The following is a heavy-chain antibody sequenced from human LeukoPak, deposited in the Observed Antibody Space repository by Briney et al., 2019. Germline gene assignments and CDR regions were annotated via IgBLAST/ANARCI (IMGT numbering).Heavy chain of an antibody. CDR1: GGSISSGGYY. J-gene: IGHJ4*02. D-gene: IGHD3-22*01. V-gene: IGHV4-31*03. Sequence: PSETLSLTRTVSGGSISSGGYYWSWIRQHPGRGLEWIGYIYYSGSTYYNPSLKSRVTISVDTSKNQFSLKLSSVTAADTAVYYCARAYYYGSSVPFDYWGQGTLVTVSS. CDR2: IYYSGST. CDR3: ARAYYYGSSVPFDY.